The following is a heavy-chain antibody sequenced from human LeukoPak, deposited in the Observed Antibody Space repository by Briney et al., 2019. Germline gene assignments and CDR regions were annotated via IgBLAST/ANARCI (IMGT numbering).Heavy chain of an antibody. V-gene: IGHV1-24*01. CDR3: ARGGTYHYDSSGYYVGGYYYYMDV. J-gene: IGHJ6*03. CDR1: GGTFSSYA. Sequence: ASVKVSCKASGGTFSSYAISWVRQAPGQGLEWMGGFDPEDGETIYAQKFQGRVTMTEDTSTDTAYMELSSLRSEDMAVYYCARGGTYHYDSSGYYVGGYYYYMDVWGKGTTVTVSS. CDR2: FDPEDGET. D-gene: IGHD3-22*01.